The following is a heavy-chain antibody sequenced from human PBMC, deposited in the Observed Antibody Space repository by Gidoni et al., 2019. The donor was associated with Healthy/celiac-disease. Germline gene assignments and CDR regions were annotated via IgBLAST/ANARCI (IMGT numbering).Heavy chain of an antibody. CDR3: ARGQVTLEWLSISFDY. CDR1: GGTFSSYA. J-gene: IGHJ4*02. D-gene: IGHD3-3*01. V-gene: IGHV1-69*01. CDR2: SIPIFGTA. Sequence: QVQLVQAGAEVKKPGSSVKGYGKASGGTFSSYAISWVRQAPGQGLEWMGGSIPIFGTATYAQKFQGRVTITADESTSTAYMELSSLRSEYTAVYYCARGQVTLEWLSISFDYWGQGTLVTVSS.